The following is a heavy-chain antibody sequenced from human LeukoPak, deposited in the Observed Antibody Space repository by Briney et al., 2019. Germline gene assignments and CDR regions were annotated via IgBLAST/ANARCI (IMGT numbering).Heavy chain of an antibody. V-gene: IGHV3-30-3*01. CDR2: ISNDGTNE. CDR3: ARDRIAVAGMGAFQH. J-gene: IGHJ1*01. CDR1: RLTFSTYA. Sequence: GGSLRLSCAASRLTFSTYAMHWVCQAPGKGLEWVAGISNDGTNEDHADSVKGRFTISRDNSKNTLYLQMNSLRAEDTAIYYCARDRIAVAGMGAFQHWGQGTLVTVSS. D-gene: IGHD6-19*01.